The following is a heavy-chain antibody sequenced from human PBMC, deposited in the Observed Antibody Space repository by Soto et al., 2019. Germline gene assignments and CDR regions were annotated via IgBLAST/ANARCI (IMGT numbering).Heavy chain of an antibody. J-gene: IGHJ4*02. CDR1: CGSISSYY. CDR2: IYCSXSI. D-gene: IGHD3-22*01. CDR3: ARALNGAPYDESSGCYLLDY. Sequence: SETLSITGTVSCGSISSYYWSWIRQPPGKSVELIGYIYCSXSIYYNPCLKGRVTISVNTSKNHFSLKLSSVTAADKAVYYCARALNGAPYDESSGCYLLDYGGQGALVTVSS. V-gene: IGHV4-30-4*01.